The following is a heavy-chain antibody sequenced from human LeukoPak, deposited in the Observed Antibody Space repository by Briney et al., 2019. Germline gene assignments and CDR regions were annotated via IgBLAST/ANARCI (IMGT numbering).Heavy chain of an antibody. CDR1: GFTFSRYW. Sequence: PGGSLRLSCAASGFTFSRYWMHWVRQAPGKGLVWVSRINSDGSGTMYADSVKGRFTISRDNAKNTLYLQMNSLRAEDTAVYYCAGAGGPEGWFDPWGQGTLVTVSS. CDR3: AGAGGPEGWFDP. CDR2: INSDGSGT. J-gene: IGHJ5*02. V-gene: IGHV3-74*03. D-gene: IGHD3-10*01.